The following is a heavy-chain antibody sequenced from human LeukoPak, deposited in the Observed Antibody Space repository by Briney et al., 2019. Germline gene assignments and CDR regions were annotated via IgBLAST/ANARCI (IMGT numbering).Heavy chain of an antibody. CDR2: IRYDGSNK. Sequence: GGSLRLSCAASGFTFSSYGIHWVRQAPGKGLEWVAFIRYDGSNKYYADSVKGRFTISRDNSKNTLYLQMNSLRVEDTAVYYCARRAGAYSHPYDYWGQGTLVTVSS. J-gene: IGHJ4*02. CDR1: GFTFSSYG. D-gene: IGHD4/OR15-4a*01. CDR3: ARRAGAYSHPYDY. V-gene: IGHV3-30*02.